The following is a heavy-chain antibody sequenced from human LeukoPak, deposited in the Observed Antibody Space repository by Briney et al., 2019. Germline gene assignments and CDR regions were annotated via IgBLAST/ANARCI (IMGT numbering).Heavy chain of an antibody. V-gene: IGHV4-30-4*01. CDR2: IYYSGST. CDR3: ARVIRAHDAFDI. J-gene: IGHJ3*02. Sequence: PSETLSLTCTVSGGSISSGDYYWSWIRQPPGKGLEWIGYIYYSGSTYYNPSLKSRVTISVDTSKNQFSLKLSSVTAADTAVYYCARVIRAHDAFDIWGQGTMVTVSS. D-gene: IGHD3-16*01. CDR1: GGSISSGDYY.